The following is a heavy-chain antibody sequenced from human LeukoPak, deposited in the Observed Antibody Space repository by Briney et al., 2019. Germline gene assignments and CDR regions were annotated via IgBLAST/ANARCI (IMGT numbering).Heavy chain of an antibody. Sequence: ASVKVSCKASGYTFTGYYMHWVRQAPGQGLEWMGWINPNSGGTNYAQKFQGRVTMTRDTPISTAYMELSRLRSDDTAVYYCARAENYYDSSGYHRPYYYYGMDVWGQGTTVTVSS. CDR2: INPNSGGT. V-gene: IGHV1-2*02. CDR3: ARAENYYDSSGYHRPYYYYGMDV. CDR1: GYTFTGYY. J-gene: IGHJ6*02. D-gene: IGHD3-22*01.